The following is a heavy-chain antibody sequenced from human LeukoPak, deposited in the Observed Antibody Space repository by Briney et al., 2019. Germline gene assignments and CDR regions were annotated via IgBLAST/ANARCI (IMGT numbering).Heavy chain of an antibody. V-gene: IGHV3-7*01. CDR1: GFTFNNYW. CDR2: IKQEGSEK. CDR3: ASGEYDRSGYDCDY. Sequence: PGGSLRLSCAASGFTFNNYWMSWVRQAPGKGLEWVANIKQEGSEKYYVDSVKGRFTISRDNAKNSLYLQMNSLRAEDTAVYYCASGEYDRSGYDCDYWGQGTLVTVSS. D-gene: IGHD3-22*01. J-gene: IGHJ4*02.